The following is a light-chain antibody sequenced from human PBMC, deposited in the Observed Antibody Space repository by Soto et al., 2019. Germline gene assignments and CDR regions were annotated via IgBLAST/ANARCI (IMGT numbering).Light chain of an antibody. CDR3: SSYTTSSTYV. J-gene: IGLJ1*01. V-gene: IGLV2-14*01. CDR1: SSDVGGYNF. CDR2: EVN. Sequence: QSALTQPASVSGSPGQSITISCTGTSSDVGGYNFVSWYQHHPGKAPKLMIYEVNNRPSGVSNHFPGSKSGNTASLTISGLQAEDEADYYCSSYTTSSTYVFGTGTKLTVL.